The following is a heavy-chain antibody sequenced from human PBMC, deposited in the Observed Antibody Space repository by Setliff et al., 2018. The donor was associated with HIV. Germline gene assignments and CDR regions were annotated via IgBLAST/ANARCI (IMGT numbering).Heavy chain of an antibody. V-gene: IGHV7-4-1*02. CDR1: GYIFTNYA. CDR3: ARDFGRTLDY. CDR2: INTNTGNP. Sequence: ASVKVSCKASGYIFTNYAMNWVRQAPGQGPEWMGWINTNTGNPTYAQGFTGRFVFSLDTSVSTAYLQISSVKAEDTAMYYCARDFGRTLDYWGRGTLVTVSS. J-gene: IGHJ4*02. D-gene: IGHD3-3*01.